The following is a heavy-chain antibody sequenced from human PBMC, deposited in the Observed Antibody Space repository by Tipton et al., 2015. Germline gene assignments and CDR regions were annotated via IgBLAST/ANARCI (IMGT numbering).Heavy chain of an antibody. V-gene: IGHV4-39*01. CDR1: GGSISRDIYY. J-gene: IGHJ5*01. CDR3: ARHLELQPPLGWFDP. CDR2: INYGGTA. D-gene: IGHD1-1*01. Sequence: TLSLTCNVSGGSISRDIYYWDWIRQPPGKGLEWVGSINYGGTAYYNPSLKSRLTISVDTSNNQFSLNLTSVTAADTAVYYCARHLELQPPLGWFDPWGQGTLVTVSS.